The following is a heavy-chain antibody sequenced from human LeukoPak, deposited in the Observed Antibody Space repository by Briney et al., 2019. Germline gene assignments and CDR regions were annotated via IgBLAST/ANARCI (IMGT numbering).Heavy chain of an antibody. V-gene: IGHV1-2*02. D-gene: IGHD3-3*01. Sequence: GASVKVSCKAFGYSFTGYHLHRVRQAPRQGLEWMGWVNPKTGGTNYARKFQGRVTTTRDTSINTVNMELSRLTSDDTAVYYCAREFSSKLEWLAYVTGDDAFDVWGQGTMITVS. CDR2: VNPKTGGT. CDR1: GYSFTGYH. J-gene: IGHJ3*01. CDR3: AREFSSKLEWLAYVTGDDAFDV.